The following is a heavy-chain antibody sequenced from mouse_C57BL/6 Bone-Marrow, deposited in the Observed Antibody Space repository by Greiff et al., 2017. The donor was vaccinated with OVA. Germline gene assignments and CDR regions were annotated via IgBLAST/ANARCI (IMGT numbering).Heavy chain of an antibody. CDR3: AKGGYYYGPFDD. Sequence: QVQLKESGAELARPGASVKLSCKASGYTFTSYGISWVKQRTGQGLEWIGEIYPRSGNTYYNEKFKGKATLTADKSSSTAYMELRSLTSEDSAVDFCAKGGYYYGPFDDWGQGTTLTVSS. J-gene: IGHJ2*01. V-gene: IGHV1-81*01. CDR2: IYPRSGNT. D-gene: IGHD1-1*01. CDR1: GYTFTSYG.